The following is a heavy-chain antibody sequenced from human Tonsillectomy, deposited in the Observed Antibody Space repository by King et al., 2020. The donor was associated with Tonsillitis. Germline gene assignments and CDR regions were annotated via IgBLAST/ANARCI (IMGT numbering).Heavy chain of an antibody. J-gene: IGHJ4*02. CDR3: ARADEDYDILTGYYRVPGIDY. Sequence: VQLVESGGGLVQPGGSLGLSCAAFGFTFSSYSMNWVRQAPGKGLEWVSFISSSSSTIYYANSVKGRFTISRDNPKNSLYLQMNSLRDEDTAVYYCARADEDYDILTGYYRVPGIDYWGQGTLVTVSS. CDR2: ISSSSSTI. D-gene: IGHD3-9*01. CDR1: GFTFSSYS. V-gene: IGHV3-48*02.